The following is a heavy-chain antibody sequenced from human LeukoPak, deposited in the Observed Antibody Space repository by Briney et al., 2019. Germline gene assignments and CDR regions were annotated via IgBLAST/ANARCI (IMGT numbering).Heavy chain of an antibody. CDR1: GFPFSSFG. CDR2: ILNDGDNK. Sequence: PGGPLSLSCAASGFPFSSFGRHWVRKAPGKGREGVAFILNDGDNKYYADSVKGRFTISRDSSRNMLYLQMNSLRAEDTAVYYCVVITQAWGQGTLVSVSS. D-gene: IGHD2/OR15-2a*01. J-gene: IGHJ5*02. V-gene: IGHV3-30*02. CDR3: VVITQA.